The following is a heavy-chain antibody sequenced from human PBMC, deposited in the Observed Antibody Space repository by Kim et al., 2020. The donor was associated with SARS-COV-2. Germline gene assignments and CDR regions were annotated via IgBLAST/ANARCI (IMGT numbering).Heavy chain of an antibody. CDR1: SDSISSYY. Sequence: SETLSLTCTVSSDSISSYYWSWIRQLPGKGLEWIGYIFHSGSTNYNPSLKSRVTISWDTSRNQFSLDLTSVSDADTAVYYCARSEGRASWHQFDYWGQGILVTASS. V-gene: IGHV4-59*01. CDR2: IFHSGST. J-gene: IGHJ4*02. CDR3: ARSEGRASWHQFDY.